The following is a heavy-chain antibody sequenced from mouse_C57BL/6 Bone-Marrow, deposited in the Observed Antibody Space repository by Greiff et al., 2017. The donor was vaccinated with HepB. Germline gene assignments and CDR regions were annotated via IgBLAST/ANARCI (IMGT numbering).Heavy chain of an antibody. V-gene: IGHV1-4*01. Sequence: VMLVESGAELARPGASVKMSCKASGYTFTSYTMHWVKQRPGQGLEWIGYINPSSGYTKYNQKFKDKATLTADKSSSTAYMQLSSLTSEDSAVYYCAIHYYGSSYDYAMDYWGQGTSVTVSS. CDR2: INPSSGYT. J-gene: IGHJ4*01. CDR3: AIHYYGSSYDYAMDY. CDR1: GYTFTSYT. D-gene: IGHD1-1*01.